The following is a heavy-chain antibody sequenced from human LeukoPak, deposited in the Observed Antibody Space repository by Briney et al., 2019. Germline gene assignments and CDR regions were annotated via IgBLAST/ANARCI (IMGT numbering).Heavy chain of an antibody. D-gene: IGHD3-3*01. Sequence: SETLSLTCTVYGGSFSGYYWSWIRQPPGKGLEWIGEINHSGSTNYNPSLKSRVTISVDTSKNQFSLKLSSVTAADTAVYYCARDFWSPPYGMDVWGQGTTVTVSS. CDR1: GGSFSGYY. J-gene: IGHJ6*02. CDR2: INHSGST. V-gene: IGHV4-34*01. CDR3: ARDFWSPPYGMDV.